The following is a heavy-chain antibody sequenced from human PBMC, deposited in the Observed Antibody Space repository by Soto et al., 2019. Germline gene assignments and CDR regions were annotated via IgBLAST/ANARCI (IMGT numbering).Heavy chain of an antibody. CDR1: GFTVSSNY. Sequence: EVQLVETGGGLIQPGGSLRLSCAASGFTVSSNYMSWVRQAPGKGLEWVSVIYSGGSTYYADSVKGRFTISRDNSKNTLYLQMNSLRAEDTAVDYCARDDGSSSWINDYWGQGTLVTVSS. J-gene: IGHJ4*02. V-gene: IGHV3-53*02. CDR3: ARDDGSSSWINDY. CDR2: IYSGGST. D-gene: IGHD6-13*01.